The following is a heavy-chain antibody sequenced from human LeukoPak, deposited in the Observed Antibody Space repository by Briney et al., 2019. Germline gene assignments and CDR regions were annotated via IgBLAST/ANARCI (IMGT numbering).Heavy chain of an antibody. V-gene: IGHV4-59*12. CDR1: GGSISSYY. J-gene: IGHJ4*02. D-gene: IGHD3-16*02. CDR2: IYYSGST. CDR3: ARRTFGGVIAY. Sequence: SETLSLTCTVSGGSISSYYWSWIRQPPGKGLEWIGYIYYSGSTNYSPSLKSRVTLSVDTSKNQFSLRLSSVTAADTAVYYCARRTFGGVIAYWGQGTLVTVSS.